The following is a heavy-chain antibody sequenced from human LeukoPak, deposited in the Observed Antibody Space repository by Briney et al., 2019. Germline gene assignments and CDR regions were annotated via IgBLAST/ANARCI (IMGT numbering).Heavy chain of an antibody. CDR1: GYTFTSYD. V-gene: IGHV1-8*01. CDR3: ARVGWYSSSPQLDY. D-gene: IGHD6-6*01. Sequence: ASVKVSCKASGYTFTSYDINWVRQATGQGLEWMGWMNPNSGNPGYAQKFQGRVTMTRNTSISTAYMELSSLRSEDTAVYYCARVGWYSSSPQLDYWGQGTLVTVSS. J-gene: IGHJ4*02. CDR2: MNPNSGNP.